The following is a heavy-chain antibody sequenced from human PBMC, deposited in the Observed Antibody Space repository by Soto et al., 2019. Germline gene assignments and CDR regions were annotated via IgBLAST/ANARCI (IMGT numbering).Heavy chain of an antibody. V-gene: IGHV3-48*02. J-gene: IGHJ4*02. D-gene: IGHD3-22*01. CDR2: ISSSSSTI. CDR3: ARDVSFSYYYDSSGLLDY. Sequence: QPEGSLRLSCGASGFTFSSYSMNWVRQAPGKGLEWVSYISSSSSTIYYADSVKGRFTISRDNAKNSLYLQMNSLRDEDTAVYYCARDVSFSYYYDSSGLLDYWGQGTLVTVSS. CDR1: GFTFSSYS.